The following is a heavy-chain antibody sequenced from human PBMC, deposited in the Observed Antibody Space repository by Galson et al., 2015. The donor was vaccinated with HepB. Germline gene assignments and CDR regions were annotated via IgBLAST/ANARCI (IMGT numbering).Heavy chain of an antibody. J-gene: IGHJ6*02. Sequence: SLRLSCAASGFTFSSYWMSWVRQAPGKGLEWLANIKEDGSEKYSVDSVKGRFTISRDNAKNSLHLQMNSLRAEDTAIYYCARDGSFGFYYNYYGMDVWGQGTTVTVSS. CDR2: IKEDGSEK. V-gene: IGHV3-7*01. CDR3: ARDGSFGFYYNYYGMDV. CDR1: GFTFSSYW. D-gene: IGHD3-10*01.